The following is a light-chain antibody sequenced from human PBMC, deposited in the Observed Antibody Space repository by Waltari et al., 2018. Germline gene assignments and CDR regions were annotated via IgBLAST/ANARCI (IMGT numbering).Light chain of an antibody. CDR3: RQHKSQPYT. J-gene: IGKJ2*01. CDR2: SVS. Sequence: RRTDQATKNTLAWFRQSPGKSPQRLIYSVSIAQSVVPSRFSVSGSRAEFTRTISSLQPEDFATYYCRQHKSQPYTMGQGSKLELK. CDR1: QATKNT. V-gene: IGKV1-17*03.